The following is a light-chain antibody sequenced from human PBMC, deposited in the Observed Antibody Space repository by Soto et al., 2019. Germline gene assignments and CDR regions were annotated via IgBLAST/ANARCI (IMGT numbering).Light chain of an antibody. CDR1: QSISSW. J-gene: IGKJ5*01. Sequence: DIQMTQSPSTLSESVRDRVTITCRASQSISSWLAWYQQKPGKAPKLLIYKASSLESGVPPRFSGSGSGTEFTLTISSLQPDDFATYYCQQYNSYSVTFGQGPRLEIK. CDR3: QQYNSYSVT. V-gene: IGKV1-5*03. CDR2: KAS.